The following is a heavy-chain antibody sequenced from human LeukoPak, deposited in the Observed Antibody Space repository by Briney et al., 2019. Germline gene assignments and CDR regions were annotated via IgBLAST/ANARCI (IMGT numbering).Heavy chain of an antibody. V-gene: IGHV1-69*06. Sequence: ASVKVSCKASGYTFTSYGISWVRRAPGQGLEWMGGIIPIFGTANYAQKFQGRVTITADKSTSTAYMELSSLRSEDTAVYYCARDGNTTHYYYYMDVWGKGTTVTVSS. CDR2: IIPIFGTA. CDR3: ARDGNTTHYYYYMDV. J-gene: IGHJ6*03. D-gene: IGHD4-11*01. CDR1: GYTFTSYG.